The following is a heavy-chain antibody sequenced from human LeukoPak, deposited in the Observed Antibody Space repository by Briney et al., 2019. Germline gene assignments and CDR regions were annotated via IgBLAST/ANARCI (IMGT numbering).Heavy chain of an antibody. J-gene: IGHJ5*02. CDR3: ARYCSSTSPGGNWFDP. CDR1: GVSLSSGDYY. D-gene: IGHD2-2*01. Sequence: PSETLSLTCTVSGVSLSSGDYYWSWLRQPPGKGLEWIGYIYYSASTYYNPSLKIRVTISVDTSKYQFSLKLSSVNAADTAVYYCARYCSSTSPGGNWFDPWGQGTLVTVSS. CDR2: IYYSAST. V-gene: IGHV4-30-4*08.